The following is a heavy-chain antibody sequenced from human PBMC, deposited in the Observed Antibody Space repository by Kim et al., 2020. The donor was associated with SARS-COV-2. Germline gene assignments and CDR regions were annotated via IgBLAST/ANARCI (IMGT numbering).Heavy chain of an antibody. Sequence: GGSLRLSCVVSGLPFSRYWMVWVRQSPGKGPVWVSRVSSDGKRITYADSVKGRVTVSRDNGKNTVYLQMDSLRTEDTAVYYCAADRNSGWAYHWGQGTLVTVSS. CDR1: GLPFSRYW. CDR3: AADRNSGWAYH. V-gene: IGHV3-74*03. D-gene: IGHD6-19*01. J-gene: IGHJ5*02. CDR2: VSSDGKRI.